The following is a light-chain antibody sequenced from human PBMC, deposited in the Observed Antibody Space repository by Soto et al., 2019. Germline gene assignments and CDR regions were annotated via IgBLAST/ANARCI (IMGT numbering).Light chain of an antibody. CDR2: GAS. J-gene: IGKJ5*01. Sequence: EIVMTQSPATLSVSPGERATLSCRASQSISNNLAWYQQKPGQAPRLLIYGASTRATGIPARFSGSGSGTEFTLTISSLQSEDFAVYYCQQYNNWASITFGQGTRLEIK. CDR3: QQYNNWASIT. CDR1: QSISNN. V-gene: IGKV3-15*01.